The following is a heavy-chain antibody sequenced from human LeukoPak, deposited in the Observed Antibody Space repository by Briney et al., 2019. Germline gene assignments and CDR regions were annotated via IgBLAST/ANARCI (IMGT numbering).Heavy chain of an antibody. CDR2: MNPNSGNT. Sequence: GASVKVSCKASGYTFTSYDINWVRQAPGQGLEWMGWMNPNSGNTGYAQKFQGRVTMTRNTSISTAYMELSSLSSEDTAVYYCARGRDSSSWSSYYYMDVWGKGTTVTISS. CDR1: GYTFTSYD. V-gene: IGHV1-8*01. CDR3: ARGRDSSSWSSYYYMDV. D-gene: IGHD6-13*01. J-gene: IGHJ6*03.